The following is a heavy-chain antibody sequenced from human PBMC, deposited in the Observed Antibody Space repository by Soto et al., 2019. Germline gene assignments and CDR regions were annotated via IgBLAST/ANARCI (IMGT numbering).Heavy chain of an antibody. CDR1: GGSISSYY. J-gene: IGHJ5*02. Sequence: SETLSLTCTVSGGSISSYYWSWIRQPPGKGLEWIGYIYYSGSTNYNPSLKSRATISVDTPKNQFSLKLSSVTAADTAVYYCAAGAARVGGWFDPWGQGTLVTVSS. CDR3: AAGAARVGGWFDP. D-gene: IGHD2-15*01. V-gene: IGHV4-59*08. CDR2: IYYSGST.